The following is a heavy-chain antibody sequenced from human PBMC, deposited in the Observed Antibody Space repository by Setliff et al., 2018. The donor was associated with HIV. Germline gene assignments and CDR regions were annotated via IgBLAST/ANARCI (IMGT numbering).Heavy chain of an antibody. D-gene: IGHD1-26*01. Sequence: PSETLSLTCGVSGGSISSYYWSWIRQPPGKGLEWIGYIYYSGSTNYSPSLKSRVTISEDTSKNQIYLNLSSMTTADTAVYYCVGGYNFDYWGHGTLVTVSS. CDR1: GGSISSYY. V-gene: IGHV4-59*01. CDR2: IYYSGST. CDR3: VGGYNFDY. J-gene: IGHJ5*01.